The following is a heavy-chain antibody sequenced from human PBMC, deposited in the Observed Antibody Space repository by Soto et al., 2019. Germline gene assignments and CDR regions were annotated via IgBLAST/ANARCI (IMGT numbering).Heavy chain of an antibody. Sequence: ASVKVSCKASGGTFSSYTISWVRQAPGQGLEWMGRIIPILGIANYAQKFQGRVTITADKSTSTAYMELSSLRSEDTAVYYCARDWEQQPVWNYWGQGTLVTVSS. CDR1: GGTFSSYT. D-gene: IGHD6-13*01. CDR3: ARDWEQQPVWNY. J-gene: IGHJ4*02. V-gene: IGHV1-69*04. CDR2: IIPILGIA.